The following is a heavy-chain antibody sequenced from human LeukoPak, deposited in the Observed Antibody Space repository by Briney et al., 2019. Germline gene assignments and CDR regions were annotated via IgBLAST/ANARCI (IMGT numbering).Heavy chain of an antibody. J-gene: IGHJ3*02. V-gene: IGHV4-30-2*01. CDR1: GGSISSVDYS. D-gene: IGHD3-10*01. CDR2: IYSSGST. CDR3: ARDFRGPLGLYDGFDI. Sequence: SETLSLTCAVSGGSISSVDYSWNWIRQPPGKGLECIGYIYSSGSTYYNPSLQSRVSISVDKSKNQFSLKLSSVTAADTAVYYCARDFRGPLGLYDGFDIWGQGTMVTVSS.